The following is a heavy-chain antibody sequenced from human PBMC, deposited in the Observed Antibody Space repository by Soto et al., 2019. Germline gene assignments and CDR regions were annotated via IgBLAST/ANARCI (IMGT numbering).Heavy chain of an antibody. CDR2: ISAYNGNT. V-gene: IGHV1-18*01. D-gene: IGHD6-19*01. CDR3: ASGGIAVPLVRSNVYYYYGMDV. J-gene: IGHJ6*02. CDR1: GYTFTNYG. Sequence: ASVKVSCKASGYTFTNYGISWVRQAPGQGLEWMGWISAYNGNTNYAQKLQGRVTMTTDTSTNTAYMELRSLRSDDTAVYYCASGGIAVPLVRSNVYYYYGMDVWGQGTTVTVSS.